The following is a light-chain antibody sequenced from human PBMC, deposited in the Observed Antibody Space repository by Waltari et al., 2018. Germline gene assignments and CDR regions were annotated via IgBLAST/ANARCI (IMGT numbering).Light chain of an antibody. V-gene: IGKV3-11*01. Sequence: EIVLTQSPATLSLSPGERATLSCRASQRVSRYLAWYQQKPGQAPRLLIYDASNRATGIPARFSGSGSGTDFTLTISSLEPEDCAVYYCQQRRNWPLTFGGGTKVEIK. CDR3: QQRRNWPLT. CDR2: DAS. CDR1: QRVSRY. J-gene: IGKJ4*01.